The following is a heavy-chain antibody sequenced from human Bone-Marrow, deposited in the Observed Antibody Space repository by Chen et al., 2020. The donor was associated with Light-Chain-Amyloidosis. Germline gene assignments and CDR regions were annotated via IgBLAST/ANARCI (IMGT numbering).Heavy chain of an antibody. V-gene: IGHV3-7*03. J-gene: IGHJ4*02. CDR1: QFAFSNYW. CDR2: IRQDGSEK. D-gene: IGHD5-18*01. CDR3: GRGGYTFDHEWGIDY. Sequence: EVHLLESGGALVRPGGSLRLTCAASQFAFSNYWMTWVRQAPGKGLEWVANIRQDGSEKYYVASVKGRFTISRDNAHHSLFLQMNSLRAEDTAIYYGGRGGYTFDHEWGIDYWGQGTLVTVSS.